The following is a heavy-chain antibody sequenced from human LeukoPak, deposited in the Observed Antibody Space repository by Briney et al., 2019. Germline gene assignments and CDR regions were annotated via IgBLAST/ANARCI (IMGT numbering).Heavy chain of an antibody. Sequence: GGSLRLSCAASGFTFSSYAMSWVRQAPGKGLEWVSAISGSGGSTYYADSVKSRFTISRDNSKNTLYLQMNSLRAEDTAVYYCAKEGDLYYGSGSYLDYWGQGTLVTVSS. CDR2: ISGSGGST. CDR1: GFTFSSYA. D-gene: IGHD3-10*01. CDR3: AKEGDLYYGSGSYLDY. V-gene: IGHV3-23*01. J-gene: IGHJ4*02.